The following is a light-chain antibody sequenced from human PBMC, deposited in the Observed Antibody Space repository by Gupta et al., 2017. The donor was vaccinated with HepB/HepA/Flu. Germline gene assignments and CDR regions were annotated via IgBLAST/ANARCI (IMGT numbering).Light chain of an antibody. CDR2: SNN. V-gene: IGLV1-44*01. CDR1: SSNIGSNT. Sequence: QSVLPQPPSASGTPGQRVTISCSGSSSNIGSNTVNWYQQLPGTAPKLLIYSNNQRPSGVPDRFSGSKSGTSASLAISGLQSEDEADYYCAAWDDSLNGQVFGGGTKLTVL. CDR3: AAWDDSLNGQV. J-gene: IGLJ3*02.